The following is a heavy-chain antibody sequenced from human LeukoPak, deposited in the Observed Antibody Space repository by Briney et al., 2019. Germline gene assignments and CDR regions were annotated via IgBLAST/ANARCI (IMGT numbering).Heavy chain of an antibody. J-gene: IGHJ6*02. V-gene: IGHV3-23*01. D-gene: IGHD2/OR15-2a*01. Sequence: GGSLRLSCAASGFTFSSYAMSWVRQAPGKGLEWVPAISGSGGSTYYADSVKGRFTISRDNSKNTLYLQMNSLRAEDTAVYYCAKDLGHSTTFNGMDVWGQGTTVTVSS. CDR2: ISGSGGST. CDR3: AKDLGHSTTFNGMDV. CDR1: GFTFSSYA.